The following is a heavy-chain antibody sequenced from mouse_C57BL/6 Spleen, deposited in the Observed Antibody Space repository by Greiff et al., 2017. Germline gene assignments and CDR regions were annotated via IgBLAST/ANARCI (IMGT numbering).Heavy chain of an antibody. D-gene: IGHD2-4*01. V-gene: IGHV1-26*01. CDR1: GYTFTDYY. CDR3: AKGIYYDYGGSMDY. CDR2: INPNNGGT. Sequence: VQLQQSGPELVKPGASVKISCKASGYTFTDYYMNWVKQSHGKSLEWIGDINPNNGGTSYNQKFKGKATLTVDKSSSTAYMELRSLTSEDSAVYYCAKGIYYDYGGSMDYWGQGTSVTVSS. J-gene: IGHJ4*01.